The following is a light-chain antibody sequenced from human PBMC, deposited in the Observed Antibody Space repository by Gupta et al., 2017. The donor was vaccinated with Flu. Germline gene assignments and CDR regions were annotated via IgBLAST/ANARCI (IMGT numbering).Light chain of an antibody. CDR3: QQYYSTPYT. CDR1: QSVLYSSNNKNY. V-gene: IGKV4-1*01. Sequence: DLEMTQSPDSLAVSLGERATINCKSSQSVLYSSNNKNYLAWYQQKPGQPPKLSIYWASTRESGVPGRFSGSGSGTDFTLTISSLQAEDVAVYYCQQYYSTPYTFGQGTKLEIK. CDR2: WAS. J-gene: IGKJ2*01.